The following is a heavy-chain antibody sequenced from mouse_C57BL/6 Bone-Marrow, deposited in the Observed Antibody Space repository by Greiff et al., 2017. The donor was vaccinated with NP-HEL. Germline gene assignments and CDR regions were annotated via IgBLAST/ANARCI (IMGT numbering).Heavy chain of an antibody. V-gene: IGHV5-17*01. CDR1: GFTFSDYG. CDR2: ISSGSSTI. J-gene: IGHJ3*01. CDR3: ASLYYYGSSPPFAY. D-gene: IGHD1-1*01. Sequence: DVKLVESGGGLVKPGGSLKLSCAASGFTFSDYGMHWVRQAPEKGLEWVAYISSGSSTIYYADTVKGRFTISRDNAKNTLFLQMTSLRSEDTAVYYCASLYYYGSSPPFAYWGQGTLVTVSA.